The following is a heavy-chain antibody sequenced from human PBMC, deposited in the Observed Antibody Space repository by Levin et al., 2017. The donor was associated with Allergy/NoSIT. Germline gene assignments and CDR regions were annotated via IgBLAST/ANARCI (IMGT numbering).Heavy chain of an antibody. Sequence: GESLKISCAASGFTFSDHYMDWVRQAPGKGLEWVGRTRNKANSYTTEYAASVKGRFTISRDDSKNSLYLQMNSLKTEDTAVYYCARVESGYSYGSTGSYFQHWGQGTLVTVSS. V-gene: IGHV3-72*01. J-gene: IGHJ1*01. D-gene: IGHD5-18*01. CDR1: GFTFSDHY. CDR3: ARVESGYSYGSTGSYFQH. CDR2: TRNKANSYTT.